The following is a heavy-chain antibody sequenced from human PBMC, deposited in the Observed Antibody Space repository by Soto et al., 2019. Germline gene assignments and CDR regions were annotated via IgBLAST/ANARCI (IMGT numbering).Heavy chain of an antibody. CDR3: AKEYTQLLAHFDY. J-gene: IGHJ4*02. Sequence: GGSLRLPCSASGFTFSSYVMSWVRQAPGKGLEWVSAISGNGDRTYFGDSVKGRFTVSRDNSKNTLYLQMNSLRAEDTAIYYCAKEYTQLLAHFDYWGQGTLVTVSS. D-gene: IGHD1-1*01. CDR1: GFTFSSYV. V-gene: IGHV3-23*01. CDR2: ISGNGDRT.